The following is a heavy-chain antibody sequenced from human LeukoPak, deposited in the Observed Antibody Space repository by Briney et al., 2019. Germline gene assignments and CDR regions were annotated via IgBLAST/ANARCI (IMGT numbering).Heavy chain of an antibody. CDR2: IYSGGTT. Sequence: GGSLRLSCAASGFTVSSDYMSWVRQAPGKGLEWVSVIYSGGTTYYADSVKGRFTISRDNSKNTLYLQMNSLRAEDTAVYYCARTRGYSYGYRVGYFDYWGQGTLVTVSS. V-gene: IGHV3-66*01. CDR3: ARTRGYSYGYRVGYFDY. CDR1: GFTVSSDY. D-gene: IGHD5-18*01. J-gene: IGHJ4*02.